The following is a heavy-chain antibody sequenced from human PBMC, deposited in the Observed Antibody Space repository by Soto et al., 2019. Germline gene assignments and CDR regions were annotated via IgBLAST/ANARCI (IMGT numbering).Heavy chain of an antibody. CDR3: ARQTNYGSSAKRGFDV. V-gene: IGHV5-51*01. Sequence: GESLKISCKGSGYSFTSYWIGWVRQMPGKGLEWMGIIYPDDSDSRYSPSFQGQVTISADKSISTAYLQWSSLKASDTAMYYCARQTNYGSSAKRGFDVWGQGTMVTVS. D-gene: IGHD3-22*01. CDR1: GYSFTSYW. J-gene: IGHJ3*01. CDR2: IYPDDSDS.